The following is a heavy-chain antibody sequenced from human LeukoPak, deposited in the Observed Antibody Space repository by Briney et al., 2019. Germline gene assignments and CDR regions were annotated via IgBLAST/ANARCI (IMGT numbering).Heavy chain of an antibody. D-gene: IGHD3-3*01. CDR1: GFSFDDYG. V-gene: IGHV3-20*04. J-gene: IGHJ4*02. CDR2: INWNSGTI. Sequence: GGSLRLSCSASGFSFDDYGLIWVRQVPGKGLEWVSGINWNSGTIGYADSVKGRFTVSRDNAKNSLYLQMNSLRAEDTAVYYCASLGYDFWSGYPGEDYWGQGTLVTVSS. CDR3: ASLGYDFWSGYPGEDY.